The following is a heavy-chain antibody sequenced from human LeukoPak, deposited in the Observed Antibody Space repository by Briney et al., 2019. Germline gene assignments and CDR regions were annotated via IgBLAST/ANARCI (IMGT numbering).Heavy chain of an antibody. D-gene: IGHD3-16*01. CDR2: ISGSGGST. CDR1: GFTCSSYA. J-gene: IGHJ6*02. CDR3: AKGYVYGMDV. V-gene: IGHV3-23*01. Sequence: GGSLRLSCAESGFTCSSYAMSWVRQAPGKGLEWVSAISGSGGSTYYADSVKGRFTISRDNSKNTLYLQMNSLGAEDTAVYYCAKGYVYGMDVWGQGTTVTVSS.